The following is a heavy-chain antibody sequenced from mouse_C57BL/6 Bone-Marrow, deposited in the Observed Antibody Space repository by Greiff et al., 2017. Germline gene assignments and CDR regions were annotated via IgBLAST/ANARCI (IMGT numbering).Heavy chain of an antibody. CDR2: IRNKANGYTT. V-gene: IGHV7-3*01. D-gene: IGHD1-1*01. Sequence: EVQLVESGGGLVQPGGSLSLSCAASGFTFTDYYMSWVRQPPGKALEWLGFIRNKANGYTTEYSASVKGRFTISRDNSQSILYLQMNALRAEDSATYYCARYGPTYGRSYYYAMDYWGQGTSVTVSS. CDR1: GFTFTDYY. CDR3: ARYGPTYGRSYYYAMDY. J-gene: IGHJ4*01.